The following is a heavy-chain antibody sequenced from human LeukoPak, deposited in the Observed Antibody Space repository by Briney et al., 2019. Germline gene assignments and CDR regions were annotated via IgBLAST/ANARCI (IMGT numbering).Heavy chain of an antibody. V-gene: IGHV5-51*01. CDR1: GYSFTSYW. CDR3: ARQRYDFWSGTLDYYYMDV. Sequence: GESLEISCKGSGYSFTSYWIGWVRQMPGKGLEGMGIIYPGDSDTRYSPSFQGQVTISADKSISTAYLQWSSLKASDTAMYYCARQRYDFWSGTLDYYYMDVWGKGTTVTVSS. J-gene: IGHJ6*03. D-gene: IGHD3-3*01. CDR2: IYPGDSDT.